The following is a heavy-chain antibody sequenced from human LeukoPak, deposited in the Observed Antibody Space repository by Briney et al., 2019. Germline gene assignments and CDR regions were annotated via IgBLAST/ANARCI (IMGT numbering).Heavy chain of an antibody. Sequence: SQTLSLTCAVSGGSISSGGYSWSWIRQPPGKGLEWIGYIYHSGSTYYNPSLKSRVTISVDTSKNQFSLKLSSVTAADTAVYYCAKGTSPYYDILTGYSNIYAFDIWGQGTMVTVSS. CDR3: AKGTSPYYDILTGYSNIYAFDI. J-gene: IGHJ3*02. CDR1: GGSISSGGYS. V-gene: IGHV4-30-2*01. D-gene: IGHD3-9*01. CDR2: IYHSGST.